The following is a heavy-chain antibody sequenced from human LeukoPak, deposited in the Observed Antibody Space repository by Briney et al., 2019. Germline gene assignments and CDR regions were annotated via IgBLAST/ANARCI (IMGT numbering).Heavy chain of an antibody. CDR1: GGTFSSYA. V-gene: IGHV1-69*13. CDR3: ASGSGRRVAAAGYYFDY. Sequence: SVKVSCKASGGTFSSYAISWVRQAPGQGLEWMGGIIPIFGTANYAQKFQGRVTITADESTSTAYMELSSLRSEDTAVYYCASGSGRRVAAAGYYFDYWGQGTLVTVSS. J-gene: IGHJ4*02. D-gene: IGHD6-13*01. CDR2: IIPIFGTA.